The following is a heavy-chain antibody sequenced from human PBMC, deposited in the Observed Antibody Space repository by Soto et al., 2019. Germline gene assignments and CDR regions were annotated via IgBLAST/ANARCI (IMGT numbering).Heavy chain of an antibody. CDR3: ARGPYGDYVRYNWFDP. D-gene: IGHD4-17*01. Sequence: KTSETLSLTCTVSGGSISSGDYYWSWIRQPPGKGLEWIGYIYYSGSTYYNPSLKSRVTISVDTSKNQFSLKLSSVTAADTAVYYCARGPYGDYVRYNWFDPWGQGTLVTVSS. CDR1: GGSISSGDYY. J-gene: IGHJ5*02. CDR2: IYYSGST. V-gene: IGHV4-30-4*01.